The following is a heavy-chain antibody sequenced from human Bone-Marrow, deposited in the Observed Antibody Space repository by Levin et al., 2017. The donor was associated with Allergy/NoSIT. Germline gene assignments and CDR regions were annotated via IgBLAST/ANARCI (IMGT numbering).Heavy chain of an antibody. Sequence: QPGGSLRLSCVASGLDFSDYAVHWIRQAPGKGLEWVAVITYDGNKEEYADSVKGRFTVSRDNSKNTVYLQMDNLRTEDTAVYHCARYLSYRFRYGYLDSWGQGTQVTVSS. CDR1: GLDFSDYA. CDR2: ITYDGNKE. V-gene: IGHV3-30-3*01. D-gene: IGHD1-14*01. CDR3: ARYLSYRFRYGYLDS. J-gene: IGHJ4*02.